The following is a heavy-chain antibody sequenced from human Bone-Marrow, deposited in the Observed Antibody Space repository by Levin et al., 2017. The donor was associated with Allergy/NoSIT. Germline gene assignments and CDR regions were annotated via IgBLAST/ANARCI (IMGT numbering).Heavy chain of an antibody. J-gene: IGHJ6*02. CDR1: GYTFTSYD. Sequence: ASVKVSCKASGYTFTSYDINWVRQATGQGLEWMGWMNPNSGNTGYAQKLQGRVTMTRNTSISTAYMELSSLRSEDTAVYYCARGRSGSYYSYYYYGMDGWGQGTTVTVSS. V-gene: IGHV1-8*01. CDR2: MNPNSGNT. D-gene: IGHD1-26*01. CDR3: ARGRSGSYYSYYYYGMDG.